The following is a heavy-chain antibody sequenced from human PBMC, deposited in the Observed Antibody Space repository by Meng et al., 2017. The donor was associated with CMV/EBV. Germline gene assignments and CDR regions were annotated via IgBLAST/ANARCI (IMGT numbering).Heavy chain of an antibody. CDR1: GGAISEYY. V-gene: IGHV4-34*04. J-gene: IGHJ5*02. D-gene: IGHD5-18*01. CDR3: ARLPDVVDGGLVTGNWVDP. CDR2: INHRGVT. Sequence: GSLRLSCAIYGGAISEYYWAWIRQSPAKGLGWVGEINHRGVTNTNPSLASRATLSIDTSKNQFSLKLISMTAVDTAMYYCARLPDVVDGGLVTGNWVDPWGQGTLVTVSS.